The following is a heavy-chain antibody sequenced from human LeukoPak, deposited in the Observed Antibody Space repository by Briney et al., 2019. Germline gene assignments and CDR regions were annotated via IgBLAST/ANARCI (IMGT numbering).Heavy chain of an antibody. CDR2: ISSSSSYT. V-gene: IGHV3-11*05. CDR1: GFTSSDYY. CDR3: ARVSIVATTYGYYFDY. J-gene: IGHJ4*02. D-gene: IGHD5-12*01. Sequence: PGGSLRLSCAASGFTSSDYYMSSIRQAPGKGLEWVSYISSSSSYTNYADSVKGRFTISRDNAKNSLYLQMHSLRAEDTAVYYCARVSIVATTYGYYFDYWGQGTLVTVSS.